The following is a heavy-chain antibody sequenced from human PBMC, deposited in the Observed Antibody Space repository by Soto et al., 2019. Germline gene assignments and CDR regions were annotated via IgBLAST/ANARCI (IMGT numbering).Heavy chain of an antibody. J-gene: IGHJ5*02. V-gene: IGHV3-48*03. D-gene: IGHD2-15*01. CDR3: ARGPSRRILNYLDP. Sequence: GGTLRLPWVASEFTFSSYEMNWDRQAPGKGLEWVSYISSFATTIYYTDSVKGRFTISRDNAKKSLYLQMNSRRVEDTAVYYCARGPSRRILNYLDPWGQGVLVTVSS. CDR2: ISSFATTI. CDR1: EFTFSSYE.